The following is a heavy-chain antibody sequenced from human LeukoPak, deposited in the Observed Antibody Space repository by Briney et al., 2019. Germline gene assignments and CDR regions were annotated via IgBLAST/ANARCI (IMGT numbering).Heavy chain of an antibody. CDR3: ARVRLYSNWGTQWFDP. D-gene: IGHD7-27*01. CDR2: AYYTGGT. Sequence: PLETLSLTCTVSGASISRTIYYWSWIRQPPGKRLGWIGTAYYTGGTYYNPSLNRRVTISVDTSKNQFSLKLTSVTAADTAVYFCARVRLYSNWGTQWFDPWGRGTLVTVSS. J-gene: IGHJ5*02. V-gene: IGHV4-39*07. CDR1: GASISRTIYY.